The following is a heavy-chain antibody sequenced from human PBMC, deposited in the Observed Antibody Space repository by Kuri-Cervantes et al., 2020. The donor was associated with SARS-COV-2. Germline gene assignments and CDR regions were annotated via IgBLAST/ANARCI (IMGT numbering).Heavy chain of an antibody. D-gene: IGHD1-26*01. Sequence: GGSLRLSCAASGFTVSSNYMSWVRQAPGKGLEWVSLIYRCGSTYYADSVKGRFTISRDKSKNTLYLQMNSLRAGDTAVYYWARAPSILGATLGYFQQWGQGTLVTVSS. CDR1: GFTVSSNY. V-gene: IGHV3-66*03. J-gene: IGHJ1*01. CDR3: ARAPSILGATLGYFQQ. CDR2: IYRCGST.